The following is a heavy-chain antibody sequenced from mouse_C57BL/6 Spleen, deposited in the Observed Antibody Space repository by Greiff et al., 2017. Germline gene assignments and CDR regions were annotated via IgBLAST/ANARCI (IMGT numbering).Heavy chain of an antibody. Sequence: VKLVESGGGLVKPGGSLKLSCAASGFTFSDYGMHWVRQAPEKGLEWVAYISSGSSTIYYADTVKGRFTISRDNAKNTLFLQMTSLRSEDTAMYYCARKETGTVAMDYWGQGTSVTVSS. J-gene: IGHJ4*01. V-gene: IGHV5-17*01. D-gene: IGHD4-1*01. CDR1: GFTFSDYG. CDR3: ARKETGTVAMDY. CDR2: ISSGSSTI.